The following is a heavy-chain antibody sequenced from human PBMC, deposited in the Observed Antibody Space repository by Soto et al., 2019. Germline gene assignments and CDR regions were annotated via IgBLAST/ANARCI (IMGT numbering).Heavy chain of an antibody. CDR1: GYTLSGYY. D-gene: IGHD1-26*01. V-gene: IGHV1-2*02. CDR3: ARVGRSQHFVY. Sequence: QVQLVQSGAEVKKPGASVKVSCKASGYTLSGYYMHWVRQAPGEGLEWMGSINPDSAATNYAQKFQGRVTMTLDTSVTTFYMEVNSLRSDDTAVFYCARVGRSQHFVYWGQGTLVTVSS. J-gene: IGHJ4*02. CDR2: INPDSAAT.